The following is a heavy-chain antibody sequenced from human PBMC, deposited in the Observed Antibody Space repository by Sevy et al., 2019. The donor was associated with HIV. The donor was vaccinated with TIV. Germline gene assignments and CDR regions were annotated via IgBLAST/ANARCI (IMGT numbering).Heavy chain of an antibody. CDR3: TTGAWGGFDY. CDR1: GFTLSNAW. V-gene: IGHV3-15*01. CDR2: IKSKTDGRTT. J-gene: IGHJ4*02. Sequence: GGSLRLSCAASGFTLSNAWMSWVRQAPGKGLEWVGRIKSKTDGRTTDYAAPVKGRFTISRDDSKNTLYLQMNSLKTEDTAVYYCTTGAWGGFDYWGQGTLVTVSS. D-gene: IGHD3-16*01.